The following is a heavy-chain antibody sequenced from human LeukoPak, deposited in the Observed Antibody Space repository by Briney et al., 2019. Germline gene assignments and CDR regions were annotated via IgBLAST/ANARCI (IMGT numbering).Heavy chain of an antibody. CDR3: ARGDTTVTIDSGLGY. V-gene: IGHV1-2*02. D-gene: IGHD4-17*01. CDR1: GYTFTGYY. Sequence: GASVKVPCKASGYTFTGYYMHWVRQAPGQGLEWMGWINPNSGGTNYAQKFQGRVTMTRDTSISTAYMELSRLRSDDTAVYYCARGDTTVTIDSGLGYWGQGTLVTVSS. CDR2: INPNSGGT. J-gene: IGHJ4*02.